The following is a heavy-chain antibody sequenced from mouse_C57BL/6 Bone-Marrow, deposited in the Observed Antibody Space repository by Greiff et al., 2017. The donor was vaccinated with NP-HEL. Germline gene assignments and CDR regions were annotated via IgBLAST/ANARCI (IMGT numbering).Heavy chain of an antibody. CDR1: GYAFSSSW. CDR2: IYPGDGDT. CDR3: ERQLSHDYYAMYY. J-gene: IGHJ4*01. D-gene: IGHD3-2*02. Sequence: VKLMESGPELVKPGASVKISCKASGYAFSSSWMNWVKQRPGKGLEWIGRIYPGDGDTNYNGKFKGKATLTADKSSSTAYMQLSSLTSEDSAVYFCERQLSHDYYAMYYWGQGTSVTVSS. V-gene: IGHV1-82*01.